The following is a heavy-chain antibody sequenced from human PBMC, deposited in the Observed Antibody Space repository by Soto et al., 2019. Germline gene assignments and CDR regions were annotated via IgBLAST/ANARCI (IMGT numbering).Heavy chain of an antibody. CDR1: GYSFTSYW. V-gene: IGHV5-51*01. CDR2: IYPGDSDT. D-gene: IGHD1-1*01. Sequence: GESLKISCKGSGYSFTSYWIGWVRQMPGKGLEWMGIIYPGDSDTRYSPSFQGQVTISADKSISTAYLQWSSLKASDTAMYYCARHVGDPTFPSEPGTNKYFDYWGQGTLVTVSS. J-gene: IGHJ4*02. CDR3: ARHVGDPTFPSEPGTNKYFDY.